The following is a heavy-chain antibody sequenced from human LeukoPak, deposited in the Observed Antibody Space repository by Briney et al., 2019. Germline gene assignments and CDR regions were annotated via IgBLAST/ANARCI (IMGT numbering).Heavy chain of an antibody. D-gene: IGHD6-13*01. CDR1: EFTVSSNY. J-gene: IGHJ6*02. CDR3: ARGGIAAALGYYYGMDV. V-gene: IGHV3-66*01. Sequence: PGGSLRLSCVASEFTVSSNYMTWVRQAPGKGLEWVSVIYSGGVAYYADSVRGRFTISRDDSKNTLYLQMNSLRAEDTAVYYCARGGIAAALGYYYGMDVWGQGTTVTVSS. CDR2: IYSGGVA.